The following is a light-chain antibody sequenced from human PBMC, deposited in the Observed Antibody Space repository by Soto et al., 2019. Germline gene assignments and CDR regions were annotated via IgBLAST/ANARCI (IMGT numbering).Light chain of an antibody. CDR3: SSYTTFRTPHVA. CDR2: EVT. CDR1: SSDVGGYNY. J-gene: IGLJ2*01. V-gene: IGLV2-14*01. Sequence: QAVLTQPASVSGSLGQSITISCTGSSSDVGGYNYVSWYQQHPGKAPKLLIHEVTNRPSGVSDRFSGSKSANTASLTISGLQAEDEAHYFCSSYTTFRTPHVAFGGGTKVTVL.